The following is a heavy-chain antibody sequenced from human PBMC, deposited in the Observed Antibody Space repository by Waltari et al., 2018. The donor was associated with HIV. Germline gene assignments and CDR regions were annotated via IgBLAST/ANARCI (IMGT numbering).Heavy chain of an antibody. V-gene: IGHV3-23*01. D-gene: IGHD5-12*01. J-gene: IGHJ4*02. CDR3: TGGFTHVSDY. CDR1: GLTFSNNA. CDR2: ISGSGTDR. Sequence: EVQLLESGGGLVQPGGSLRLSCAASGLTFSNNAINWVRQAPGKGLEWVSGISGSGTDRYYAGSVKGRFTISRDNSKNNLFLQMNSLRAEDTAVYYCTGGFTHVSDYWGQGTLVTVSS.